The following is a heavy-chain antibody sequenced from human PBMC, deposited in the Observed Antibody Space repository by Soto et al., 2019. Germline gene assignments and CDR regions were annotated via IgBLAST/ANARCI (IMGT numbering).Heavy chain of an antibody. CDR2: ISYDVSNK. CDR3: AKGGCGGDCYPSSGAFDI. Sequence: PGGSLRLSCAASGFTFSSYGMHWVRQAPGKGLEWVAVISYDVSNKYYADSVKGRFTISRDNSKNTLYLQMNSLRAEDTAVYYCAKGGCGGDCYPSSGAFDIWGQGTTVTVSS. D-gene: IGHD2-21*02. J-gene: IGHJ3*02. CDR1: GFTFSSYG. V-gene: IGHV3-30*18.